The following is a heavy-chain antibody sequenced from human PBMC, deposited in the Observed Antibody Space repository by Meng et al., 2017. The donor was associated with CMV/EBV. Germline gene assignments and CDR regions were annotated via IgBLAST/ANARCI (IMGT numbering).Heavy chain of an antibody. Sequence: LSCAACGFTFSSYWMHWVRQAPGKGLVWVSRINSDGSGTSYADSVKGRFTISRDNAKNTLYLQMNSLRAEDTAVYYCARGEGAGDYWGQGTLVTVSS. D-gene: IGHD1-26*01. CDR3: ARGEGAGDY. J-gene: IGHJ4*02. CDR2: INSDGSGT. V-gene: IGHV3-74*01. CDR1: GFTFSSYW.